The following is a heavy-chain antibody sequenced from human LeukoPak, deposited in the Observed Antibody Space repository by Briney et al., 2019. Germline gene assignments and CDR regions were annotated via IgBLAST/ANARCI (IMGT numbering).Heavy chain of an antibody. CDR2: ISYDGSNK. J-gene: IGHJ4*02. Sequence: PGGSLRLSCAASGFTFSSYAMHWVRQAPGKGLEWVAVISYDGSNKYYADSVKGRFTISRDNSKNTLYLQMNSLRAEDTAVYYCARKSYDSRKALDYWGQGTLVTVSS. CDR3: ARKSYDSRKALDY. D-gene: IGHD3-22*01. V-gene: IGHV3-30-3*01. CDR1: GFTFSSYA.